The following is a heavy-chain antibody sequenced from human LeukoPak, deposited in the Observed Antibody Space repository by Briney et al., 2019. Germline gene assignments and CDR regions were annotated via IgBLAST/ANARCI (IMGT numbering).Heavy chain of an antibody. Sequence: GGSLRLSCSVSGFTFISYSMTWVRQAPGKGLEWLSSISGNGDNTYYADSVKGRFTISRDNSKDTLYLQMNSLRAEDTAVYYCAKGRGWEASYYYYYMDVWGKGTTVTISS. CDR3: AKGRGWEASYYYYYMDV. D-gene: IGHD1-26*01. CDR2: ISGNGDNT. J-gene: IGHJ6*03. CDR1: GFTFISYS. V-gene: IGHV3-23*01.